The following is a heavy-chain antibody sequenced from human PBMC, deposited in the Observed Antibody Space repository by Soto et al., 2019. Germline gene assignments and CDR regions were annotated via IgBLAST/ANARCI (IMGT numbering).Heavy chain of an antibody. V-gene: IGHV4-59*01. CDR3: AGGTVTTSSWFDP. J-gene: IGHJ5*02. CDR2: ICYSGST. D-gene: IGHD4-4*01. Sequence: QVQLQESGPGLVKPSETLSLTCTVSGGSISSYYWSWIRQPPGKGLEWIGYICYSGSTNYNPSLKSRVTISVDTSKNQFSLKLSSVTAADTAVYYCAGGTVTTSSWFDPWGQGTLVTVSS. CDR1: GGSISSYY.